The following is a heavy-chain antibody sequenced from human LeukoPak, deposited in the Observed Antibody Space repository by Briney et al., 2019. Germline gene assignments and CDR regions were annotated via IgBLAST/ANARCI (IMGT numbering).Heavy chain of an antibody. CDR1: GGSISSGGYS. D-gene: IGHD3-3*01. V-gene: IGHV4-30-2*01. Sequence: SETLSLTCAVSGGSISSGGYSWSWIRQPPGKGLEWIGEINHSGSTNYNPSLKSRVTISVDTSKNQFSLKLSSVTAADTAVYYCAREAVLRFLEWLPHTNRRYFDYWGQGTLVTVSS. CDR3: AREAVLRFLEWLPHTNRRYFDY. J-gene: IGHJ4*02. CDR2: INHSGST.